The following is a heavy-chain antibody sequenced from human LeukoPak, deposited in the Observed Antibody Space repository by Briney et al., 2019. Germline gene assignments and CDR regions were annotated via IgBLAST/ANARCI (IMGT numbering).Heavy chain of an antibody. J-gene: IGHJ4*02. Sequence: SETLPLTCAVYGGSFSGYYWSWIRQPPGKGLEWIGEINHSGSTNYNPSLKSRVTISVDTSKNQFSLKLSSVTAADTAVYYCARGLARVATTSYYFDYWGQGTLVTVSS. CDR2: INHSGST. CDR1: GGSFSGYY. V-gene: IGHV4-34*01. D-gene: IGHD5-12*01. CDR3: ARGLARVATTSYYFDY.